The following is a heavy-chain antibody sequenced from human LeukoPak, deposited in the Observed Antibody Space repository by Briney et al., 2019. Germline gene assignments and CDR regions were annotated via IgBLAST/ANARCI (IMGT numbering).Heavy chain of an antibody. CDR3: ARTYYDFWSGLSGYHYYMDV. D-gene: IGHD3-3*01. CDR1: GGSISSHY. J-gene: IGHJ6*03. Sequence: SETLSLTCTVSGGSISSHYWSWIRQPPGKGLEWIGYIYYSGSTNYNPSLKSRVTISVDTSKNQFSLKLSSVTAADTAVYYCARTYYDFWSGLSGYHYYMDVWGKGTTVTVSS. CDR2: IYYSGST. V-gene: IGHV4-59*11.